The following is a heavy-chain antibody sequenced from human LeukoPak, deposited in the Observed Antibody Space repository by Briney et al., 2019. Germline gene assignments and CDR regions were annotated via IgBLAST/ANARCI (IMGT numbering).Heavy chain of an antibody. Sequence: GGSLRLSCAASGFTFSTYVMTWVRHAPGKGLEWVSAISDSGANTYYADAVKGRFTIFRDNSKNTLYLQMNSLRAEDAAVYYCAKDDTWIQLWYDYWGQGTQVTVSS. V-gene: IGHV3-23*01. CDR2: ISDSGANT. CDR3: AKDDTWIQLWYDY. J-gene: IGHJ4*02. CDR1: GFTFSTYV. D-gene: IGHD5-18*01.